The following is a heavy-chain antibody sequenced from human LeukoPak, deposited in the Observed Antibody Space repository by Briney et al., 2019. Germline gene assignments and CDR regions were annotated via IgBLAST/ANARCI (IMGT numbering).Heavy chain of an antibody. CDR1: GFTFSNSW. V-gene: IGHV3-15*01. CDR3: TTSIFIQGYCSGGSCYPPNWFDP. J-gene: IGHJ5*02. D-gene: IGHD2-15*01. CDR2: IKSNTDGGTT. Sequence: GGSLRLFCAASGFTFSNSWMSWLRQAPGKGLEWVGRIKSNTDGGTTDYAAPVKGRFTISRDDSRNTLYLQMNSLKTEDTAVYYCTTSIFIQGYCSGGSCYPPNWFDPWGQGTLVTVSS.